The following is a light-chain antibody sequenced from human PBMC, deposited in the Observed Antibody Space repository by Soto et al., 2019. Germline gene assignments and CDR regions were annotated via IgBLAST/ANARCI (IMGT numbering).Light chain of an antibody. CDR3: AVWDNSLKGWV. J-gene: IGLJ3*02. CDR1: SSNIGTNT. Sequence: QSVLTQPPSASGTPGQRVIISCSGSSSNIGTNTVNWYHHLPGAAPKLLIYGDDQRPAGVPDRISASKSGTSASLAITGLQPEDEADFYCAVWDNSLKGWVCGGGTKLTVL. V-gene: IGLV1-44*01. CDR2: GDD.